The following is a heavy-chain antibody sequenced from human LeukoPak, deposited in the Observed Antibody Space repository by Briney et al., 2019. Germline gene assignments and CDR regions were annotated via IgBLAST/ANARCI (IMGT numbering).Heavy chain of an antibody. V-gene: IGHV1-46*01. Sequence: ASVKVSCNASGYTFTSYDINWVRQAPGQGLEWMGIINPSGGGTNYAQNFQARVTMTRDTSTSTVYMELSSLRSEDTAVYYCARVRDGYNDAYDIWGQGTMVTVPS. CDR3: ARVRDGYNDAYDI. CDR1: GYTFTSYD. D-gene: IGHD5-24*01. J-gene: IGHJ3*02. CDR2: INPSGGGT.